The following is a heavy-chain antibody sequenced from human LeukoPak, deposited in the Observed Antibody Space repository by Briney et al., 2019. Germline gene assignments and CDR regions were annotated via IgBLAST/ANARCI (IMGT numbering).Heavy chain of an antibody. Sequence: SETLSLTCAVPGYSISSAYYWGWIRQPPGKGLEWIGGIYHSGSTDYNPSLKSRVTISVDTSKNQFSLKLSSVTAADTAVYYYARVTVTTAAFDYWGQGTLVTVSS. J-gene: IGHJ4*02. CDR3: ARVTVTTAAFDY. D-gene: IGHD4-17*01. CDR2: IYHSGST. CDR1: GYSISSAYY. V-gene: IGHV4-38-2*01.